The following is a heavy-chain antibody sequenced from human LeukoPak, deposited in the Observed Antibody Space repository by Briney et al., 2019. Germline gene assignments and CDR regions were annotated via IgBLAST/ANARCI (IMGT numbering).Heavy chain of an antibody. CDR2: INHSGST. CDR3: ARGGPLNYDYVWGSYRYQKTYYFDY. D-gene: IGHD3-16*02. Sequence: SETLSLTCAVYGGSFSGYYWSWIRQPPGKGLEWIGEINHSGSTNYNPSLKSRVTISVDTSKNQFSLKLSSVTAADTAVYYCARGGPLNYDYVWGSYRYQKTYYFDYWGQGTLVTVSS. CDR1: GGSFSGYY. J-gene: IGHJ4*02. V-gene: IGHV4-34*01.